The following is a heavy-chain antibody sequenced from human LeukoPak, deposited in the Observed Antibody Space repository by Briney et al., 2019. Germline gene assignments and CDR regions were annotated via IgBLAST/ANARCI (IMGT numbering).Heavy chain of an antibody. CDR1: GGTFSSYA. J-gene: IGHJ5*02. Sequence: SVKVSCKASGGTFSSYAISWVRQAPGQGLEWMGRIIPIFGTANYAQKFQGRVTITTDESTGTAYVELSSLRSEDTAVYYCARGAYSSGWPNWFDPWGQGTLVTVSS. CDR2: IIPIFGTA. D-gene: IGHD6-19*01. V-gene: IGHV1-69*05. CDR3: ARGAYSSGWPNWFDP.